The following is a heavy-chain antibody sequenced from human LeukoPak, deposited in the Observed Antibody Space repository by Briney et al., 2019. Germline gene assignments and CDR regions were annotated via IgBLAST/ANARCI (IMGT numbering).Heavy chain of an antibody. CDR1: GGTFSSYA. CDR3: ARHESGWRGAFDI. J-gene: IGHJ3*02. CDR2: IIPIFGTA. V-gene: IGHV1-69*13. Sequence: SVKVSCKASGGTFSSYAISWVRQAPGQGLEWMGGIIPIFGTANYAQKFQGRVTITADESTSTAYMELSSLRSEDTAVYYCARHESGWRGAFDIWGQGTMVIVSS. D-gene: IGHD2-15*01.